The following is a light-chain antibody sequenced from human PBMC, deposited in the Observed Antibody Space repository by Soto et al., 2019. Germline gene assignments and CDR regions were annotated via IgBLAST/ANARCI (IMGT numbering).Light chain of an antibody. J-gene: IGKJ1*01. V-gene: IGKV3-20*01. CDR1: QSVSSNY. CDR3: QQYGSSPRT. CDR2: GAS. Sequence: EIALTQSPGTLSFSPRERAILSCRVSQSVSSNYLAWYRQRPGQAPSLLIYGASSRATGIPDRFSGSGSGTDFTLTISRLEPEDVAVYYCQQYGSSPRTFGQGTMVDIK.